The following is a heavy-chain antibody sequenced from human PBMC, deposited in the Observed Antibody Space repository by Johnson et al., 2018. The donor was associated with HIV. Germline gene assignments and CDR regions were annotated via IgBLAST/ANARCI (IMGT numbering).Heavy chain of an antibody. D-gene: IGHD5/OR15-5a*01. CDR1: GFNFSSYD. Sequence: QVQLVESGGGLVKPGGSLRLSCVVSGFNFSSYDIDWVRQAPGKGLEWLAAISYDGSNKFYADSVQGRFTISRDNSKNTLYLQMNSLRRADTAVYYCARGIIVSPDAFDFWGLGTRVTVSS. CDR3: ARGIIVSPDAFDF. J-gene: IGHJ3*01. V-gene: IGHV3-30*04. CDR2: ISYDGSNK.